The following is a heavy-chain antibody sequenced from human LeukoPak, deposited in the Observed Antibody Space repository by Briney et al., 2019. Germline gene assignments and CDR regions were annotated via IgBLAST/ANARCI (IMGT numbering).Heavy chain of an antibody. D-gene: IGHD3-22*01. Sequence: SETLSLTCSVSGGSIRNYYWTWIRQPPGKGLEWIGHVSNSGNTKYNPSLKSRVTITIDTSKKHFSLNLSSVSAADTAGYYCASRAFYDSSGLDFWGQGILVTVSS. CDR2: VSNSGNT. CDR1: GGSIRNYY. V-gene: IGHV4-59*08. J-gene: IGHJ4*02. CDR3: ASRAFYDSSGLDF.